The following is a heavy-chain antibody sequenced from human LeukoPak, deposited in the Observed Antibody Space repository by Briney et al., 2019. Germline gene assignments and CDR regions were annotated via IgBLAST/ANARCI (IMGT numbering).Heavy chain of an antibody. CDR2: INHSGST. CDR1: GGSFSGYY. V-gene: IGHV4-34*01. D-gene: IGHD6-13*01. Sequence: SETLSLTCAVYGGSFSGYYWSWIRQPPGKGLEWIGEINHSGSTNYNPSLKSRVTISVDTSKNQFSLKLSSGTAADTAVYYCARGFDSSSWAFDSWGQGTLVTVSS. CDR3: ARGFDSSSWAFDS. J-gene: IGHJ4*02.